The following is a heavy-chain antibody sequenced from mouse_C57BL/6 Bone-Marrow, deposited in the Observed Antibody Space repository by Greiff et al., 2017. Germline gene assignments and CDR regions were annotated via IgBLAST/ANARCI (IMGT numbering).Heavy chain of an antibody. CDR2: ISDGGSYT. J-gene: IGHJ3*01. CDR1: GFTFSSYA. D-gene: IGHD1-1*01. Sequence: EVQRVESGGGLVKPGGSLKLSCAASGFTFSSYAMSWVRQTPEKRLEWVATISDGGSYTYYPDNVKGRFTISRDNAKNNLYLQMSHLKSEDTAMYYCARDRGTTVVERFAYWGQGTLVTVSA. CDR3: ARDRGTTVVERFAY. V-gene: IGHV5-4*01.